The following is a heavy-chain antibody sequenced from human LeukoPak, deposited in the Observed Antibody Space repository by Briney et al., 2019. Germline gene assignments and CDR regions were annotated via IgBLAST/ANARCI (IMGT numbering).Heavy chain of an antibody. J-gene: IGHJ5*02. D-gene: IGHD6-6*01. V-gene: IGHV4-59*01. Sequence: PPESLSLTCTVYGASLSRYYSSWVRQPPGKGIEWVGYIHTSGSTNYNSSLKGRFTISGETPKNQFSLKLSSVTAADTALYYCARDRAPLAARTRGSVGWFDPWGQGTLVTVSS. CDR2: IHTSGST. CDR1: GASLSRYY. CDR3: ARDRAPLAARTRGSVGWFDP.